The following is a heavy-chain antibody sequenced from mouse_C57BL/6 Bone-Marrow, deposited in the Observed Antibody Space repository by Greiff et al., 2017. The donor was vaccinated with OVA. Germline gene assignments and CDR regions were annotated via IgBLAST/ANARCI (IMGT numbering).Heavy chain of an antibody. J-gene: IGHJ2*01. Sequence: EVQLQQSGPELVKPGASVKISCKASGYTFTDYYMNWVKQSHGKSLEWIGDINPNNGGTSYNQKFKGKATLTVDKSSSTAYMELRSLTSEDSAVYYCARSLRDSYWGQGTTLTVSS. V-gene: IGHV1-26*01. CDR3: ARSLRDSY. CDR2: INPNNGGT. D-gene: IGHD1-1*01. CDR1: GYTFTDYY.